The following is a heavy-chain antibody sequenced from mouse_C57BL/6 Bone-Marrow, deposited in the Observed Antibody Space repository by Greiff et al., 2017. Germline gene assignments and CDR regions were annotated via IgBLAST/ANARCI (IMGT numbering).Heavy chain of an antibody. CDR3: ARWLLGAMDY. CDR1: GFTFSSYA. CDR2: ISDGGSYT. J-gene: IGHJ4*01. V-gene: IGHV5-4*03. Sequence: VMLVESGGGLVKPGGSLKLSCAASGFTFSSYAMSWVRQTPEKRLEWVATISDGGSYTYYPDNVKGRFTISRDNAKNNLYLQMSHLKSEDTAMYYCARWLLGAMDYWGQGTSVTVSS. D-gene: IGHD2-3*01.